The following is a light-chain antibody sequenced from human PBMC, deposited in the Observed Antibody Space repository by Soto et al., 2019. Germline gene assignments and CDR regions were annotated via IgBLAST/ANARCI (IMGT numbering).Light chain of an antibody. V-gene: IGKV3-15*01. J-gene: IGKJ5*01. CDR3: QQYSKWPIT. CDR1: ESVSSK. Sequence: EIVMTQSPATLSVSPGERATLSCRASESVSSKLVWYQKKPGQAPRLLIYGASARATGIPARFSGSGSGTEFSLTISSLQSEDFAVYYCQQYSKWPITFGQGTRREIK. CDR2: GAS.